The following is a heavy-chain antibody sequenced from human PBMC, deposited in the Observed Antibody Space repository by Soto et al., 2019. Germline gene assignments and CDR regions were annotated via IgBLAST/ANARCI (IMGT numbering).Heavy chain of an antibody. CDR2: IAYDGTNT. V-gene: IGHV3-30*04. CDR3: AREADKGDYGVFDS. J-gene: IGHJ4*01. CDR1: GFTFSGFA. Sequence: QVQLVQSGGGVVQPGKSLRLSCEASGFTFSGFAMHWVRQAPGKGLEWVAIIAYDGTNTDYADSVKGRFTISRDNSKNALFLELNSPTIDDTATYYCAREADKGDYGVFDSWGHGTLVTVSS. D-gene: IGHD4-17*01.